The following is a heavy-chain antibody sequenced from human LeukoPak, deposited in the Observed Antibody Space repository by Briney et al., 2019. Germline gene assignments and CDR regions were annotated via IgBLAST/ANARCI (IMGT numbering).Heavy chain of an antibody. Sequence: GGSLRLSCAASGFIVNSNYMSWVRLAPGKGLEWVSLIDTGGRTFYADSVKGRFTISRDNSKNTLYLQMNSLRAEDTAVYYCARMMTAITNWFDPWGQGTLATVSS. D-gene: IGHD2-21*02. CDR1: GFIVNSNY. J-gene: IGHJ5*02. V-gene: IGHV3-66*01. CDR3: ARMMTAITNWFDP. CDR2: IDTGGRT.